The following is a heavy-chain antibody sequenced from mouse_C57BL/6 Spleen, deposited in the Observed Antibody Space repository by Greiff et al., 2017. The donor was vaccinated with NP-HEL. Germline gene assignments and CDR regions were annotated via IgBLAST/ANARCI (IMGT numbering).Heavy chain of an antibody. V-gene: IGHV1-59*01. Sequence: QVQLKQPGAELVRPGPSVKLSCKASGYTFTSYWMHWVKQRPGQGLEWIGVIDPSDSYTNYNQKFKGKATLTVDTSSSTAYMQLSSLTSEDSAVYYCARRSLLLYYAMDYWGQGTSVTVSS. D-gene: IGHD2-1*01. J-gene: IGHJ4*01. CDR2: IDPSDSYT. CDR3: ARRSLLLYYAMDY. CDR1: GYTFTSYW.